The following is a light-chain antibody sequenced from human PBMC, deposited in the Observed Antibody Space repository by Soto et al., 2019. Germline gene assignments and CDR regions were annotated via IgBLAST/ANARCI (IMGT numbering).Light chain of an antibody. CDR1: QGIGND. J-gene: IGKJ1*01. CDR2: AAS. V-gene: IGKV1-6*01. CDR3: LQYSVYPWT. Sequence: AIQMTQSPTSLSASVGDIVTITCWASQGIGNDLGWYQQKPGKAPKLLIYAASTLQSGIPSGFSGSGFGTDFTLTVSSLKPEDIATYFCLQYSVYPWTFGQGTKVEIK.